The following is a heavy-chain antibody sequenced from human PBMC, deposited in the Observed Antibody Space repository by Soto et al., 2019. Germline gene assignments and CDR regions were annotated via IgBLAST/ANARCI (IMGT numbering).Heavy chain of an antibody. CDR3: AKDHPYGDYGVDGMDV. D-gene: IGHD4-17*01. V-gene: IGHV3-30*18. J-gene: IGHJ6*02. Sequence: GGSLRLSCAASGFTFSSYGMHWVRQAPGKGLEWVAIISYDGSNKYYTDSVKGRFTISRDNSKNTLYLQMNSLRAEDTAVYYCAKDHPYGDYGVDGMDVWGQGTTVTVS. CDR1: GFTFSSYG. CDR2: ISYDGSNK.